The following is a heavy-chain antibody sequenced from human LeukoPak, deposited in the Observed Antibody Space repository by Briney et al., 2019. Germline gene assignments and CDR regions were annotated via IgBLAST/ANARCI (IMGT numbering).Heavy chain of an antibody. V-gene: IGHV3-74*01. CDR1: GFTFSSYW. CDR2: LNSDGSST. J-gene: IGHJ4*02. CDR3: ARSSRGDAINFDY. Sequence: GGSLRLSCAASGFTFSSYWMHWVRQAPGKGLVWVSRLNSDGSSTSYADSVKGRFTISRDNAKNTLYLQMNSLRAEDTAVYYCARSSRGDAINFDYWGQGTLVTVSS. D-gene: IGHD2-21*02.